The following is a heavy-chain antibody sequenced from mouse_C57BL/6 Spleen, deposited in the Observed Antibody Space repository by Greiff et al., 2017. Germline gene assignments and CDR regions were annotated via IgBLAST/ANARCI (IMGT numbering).Heavy chain of an antibody. V-gene: IGHV5-9-1*02. CDR2: ISSGGDYI. D-gene: IGHD1-1*01. CDR1: GFTFSSYA. J-gene: IGHJ2*01. Sequence: EVKLMESGEGLVKPGGSLKLSCAASGFTFSSYAMSWVRQTPEKRLEWVAYISSGGDYIYYADTVKGRFTISRDNARNTLYLQMSSLKSEDTAMYYCTRDYSSFDYWGQGTTLTVSS. CDR3: TRDYSSFDY.